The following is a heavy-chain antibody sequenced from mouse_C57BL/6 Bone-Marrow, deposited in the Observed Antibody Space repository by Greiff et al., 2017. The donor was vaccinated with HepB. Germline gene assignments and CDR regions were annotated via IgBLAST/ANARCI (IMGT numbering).Heavy chain of an antibody. V-gene: IGHV2-5*01. D-gene: IGHD1-1*01. Sequence: QVQLQQSGPGLVQPSQSLSITCTVSGFSLTSYGVHWVRQSPGKGLEWLGVIWRGGSTDYNAAFMSRLSITKDNSKSQVFFKMNSLQADDTAIYYCAKNDYGSSYHFDYWGQGTTLTVSS. CDR1: GFSLTSYG. CDR2: IWRGGST. CDR3: AKNDYGSSYHFDY. J-gene: IGHJ2*01.